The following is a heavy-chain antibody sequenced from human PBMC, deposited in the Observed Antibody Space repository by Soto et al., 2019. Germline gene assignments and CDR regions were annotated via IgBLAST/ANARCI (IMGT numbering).Heavy chain of an antibody. Sequence: QVQLVESGGGVVQPGRSLRLSCSASGFTFSTFGMHWVRKAPGKGLEWVALIWYDARKDDYADSVKGRFTISRDNYKNTLYLQMNSLRVEDTGVYYCARDRWIVSTITSFDYWGQGVPVTVSS. V-gene: IGHV3-33*01. CDR2: IWYDARKD. CDR1: GFTFSTFG. J-gene: IGHJ4*02. D-gene: IGHD5-12*01. CDR3: ARDRWIVSTITSFDY.